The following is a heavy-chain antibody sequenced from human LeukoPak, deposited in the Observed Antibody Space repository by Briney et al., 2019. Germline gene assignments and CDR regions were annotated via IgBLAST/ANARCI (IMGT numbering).Heavy chain of an antibody. J-gene: IGHJ4*02. CDR1: GYTFTDSY. V-gene: IGHV1-2*06. Sequence: ASVKVSCKTSGYTFTDSYIHWVRQAPGQGLEWMGRINPNSGDPNYPQKFQGRVTMTRDTSISTAYMEMSSLTSDDTAVYYCARGLGTTMIVVEDFDYWGQGTLVTVSS. CDR3: ARGLGTTMIVVEDFDY. CDR2: INPNSGDP. D-gene: IGHD3-22*01.